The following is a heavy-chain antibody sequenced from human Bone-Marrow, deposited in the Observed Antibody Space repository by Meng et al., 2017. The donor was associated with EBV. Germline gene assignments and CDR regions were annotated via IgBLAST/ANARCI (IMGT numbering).Heavy chain of an antibody. V-gene: IGHV4-34*02. CDR2: INHSGST. CDR3: ARGRGYSSPNFDY. CDR1: GGSFSGYY. D-gene: IGHD6-13*01. J-gene: IGHJ4*02. Sequence: QGQLPQGGAGLLKPSETLSLTCAVYGGSFSGYYWSWIRQPPGKGLEWIGEINHSGSTNYNPSLKSRVTISVDTSKNQFSLKLSSVTAADTAVYYCARGRGYSSPNFDYWGQGTLVTVSS.